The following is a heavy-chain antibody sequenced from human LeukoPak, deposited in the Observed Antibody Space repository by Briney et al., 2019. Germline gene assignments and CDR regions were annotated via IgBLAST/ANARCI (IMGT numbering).Heavy chain of an antibody. V-gene: IGHV2-5*01. CDR3: ARYGDYPSYYGMDV. CDR2: IYWNDDK. CDR1: GFSLSTSGVG. Sequence: ESGPTLVNPTQTLTLTCTFSGFSLSTSGVGVGWIRQPPGKALEWLALIYWNDDKRYSPSLKSRLTITKDTSKNQVVLTMTNMGPVDTATYYCARYGDYPSYYGMDVWGQGTTVTVSS. D-gene: IGHD4-17*01. J-gene: IGHJ6*02.